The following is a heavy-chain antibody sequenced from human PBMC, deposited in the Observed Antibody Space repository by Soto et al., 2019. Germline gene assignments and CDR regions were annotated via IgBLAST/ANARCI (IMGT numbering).Heavy chain of an antibody. Sequence: GGSLRLSCAASGFTFSSYSMNWVRQAPGKGLEWVSSISSSSSYIYYADSVKGRFTISRDNAKNSLYLQMNSLRAEDTAVYYCARDGPRQWRGGYGMDVWSQGTTVTVSS. CDR3: ARDGPRQWRGGYGMDV. CDR2: ISSSSSYI. V-gene: IGHV3-21*01. CDR1: GFTFSSYS. J-gene: IGHJ6*02. D-gene: IGHD6-19*01.